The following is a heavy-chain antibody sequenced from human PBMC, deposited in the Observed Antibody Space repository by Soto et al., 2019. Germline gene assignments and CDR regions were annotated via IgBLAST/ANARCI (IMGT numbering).Heavy chain of an antibody. CDR2: ISAYNGNT. Sequence: ASVKVSCKASGYTFTNYGISWVRQAPGQGLEWMGWISAYNGNTKYAQKFQGRVTMTTDTSTSTAYMELSSLRSEDTAVYYCARGRNGMDVWGQGTTVTVSS. CDR1: GYTFTNYG. V-gene: IGHV1-18*01. J-gene: IGHJ6*02. CDR3: ARGRNGMDV.